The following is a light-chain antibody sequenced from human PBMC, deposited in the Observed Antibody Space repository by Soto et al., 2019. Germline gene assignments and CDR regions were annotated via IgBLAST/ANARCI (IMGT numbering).Light chain of an antibody. Sequence: EIVLTQSPATLSLSPGERATLSCRASQSVSSYLAWYQQKPGQAPRLLIYDASNRATGIPARFSGSGSGTDFTLTISSLEPEDFATYFCQQYSTYPSLTFGGGTKVEIK. CDR2: DAS. J-gene: IGKJ4*01. CDR3: QQYSTYPSLT. CDR1: QSVSSY. V-gene: IGKV3-11*01.